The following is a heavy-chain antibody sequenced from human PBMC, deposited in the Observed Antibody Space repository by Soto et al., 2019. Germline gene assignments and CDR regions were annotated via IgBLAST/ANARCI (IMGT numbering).Heavy chain of an antibody. CDR2: ISSSSSYI. CDR1: GFTFSSYS. V-gene: IGHV3-21*01. D-gene: IGHD6-19*01. J-gene: IGHJ4*02. CDR3: ASQPYSGWRMFFDY. Sequence: GSLRLSCAASGFTFSSYSMNWVRQAPGKGLEWVSSISSSSSYIYYADSVKGRFTISRDNAKNSLYLQMNSLRAEDTAVYYCASQPYSGWRMFFDYWGQGTLVTVSS.